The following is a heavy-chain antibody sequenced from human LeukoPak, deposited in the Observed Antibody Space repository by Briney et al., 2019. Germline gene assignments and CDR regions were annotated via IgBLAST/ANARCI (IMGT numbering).Heavy chain of an antibody. Sequence: SETLSLTCAVYGGSFSGYYWSWIRQPPGKGLEWIGEINHSGSTNYNPSLKSRVTISVDTSKNQFSLKLSSVTAADTAVYYCARAGYSYGYLYYYYGMDVWGQGTTVTVSS. V-gene: IGHV4-34*01. J-gene: IGHJ6*02. D-gene: IGHD5-18*01. CDR3: ARAGYSYGYLYYYYGMDV. CDR1: GGSFSGYY. CDR2: INHSGST.